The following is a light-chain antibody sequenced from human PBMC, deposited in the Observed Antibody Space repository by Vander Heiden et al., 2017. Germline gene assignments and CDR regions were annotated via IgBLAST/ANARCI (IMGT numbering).Light chain of an antibody. CDR3: MQTLQTPRT. V-gene: IGKV2-28*01. CDR2: LRS. CDR1: QSLLHSNGYNY. J-gene: IGKJ1*01. Sequence: IVMTQSPLSLPVTPGEPASISCRSNQSLLHSNGYNYLDWYLQKPGQSPQLLIYLRSERASGVPDRFSGSGSGTDFTLKISRVETEDVGVYYCMQTLQTPRTFGQGTKVEIK.